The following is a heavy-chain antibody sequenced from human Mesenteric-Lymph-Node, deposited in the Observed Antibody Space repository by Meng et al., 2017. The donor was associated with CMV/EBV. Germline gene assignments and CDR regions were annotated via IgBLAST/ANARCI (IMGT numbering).Heavy chain of an antibody. CDR2: ISWNSGSI. CDR1: GFTFDDYA. Sequence: SLKISCAASGFTFDDYAMHWVRQAPGKGLEWVSGISWNSGSIGYADSVKGRFTISRDNAKNSLYLQMNSLRAEDTALYYCAKDIRRRQYYYYGMDVWSQGTTVTVSS. CDR3: AKDIRRRQYYYYGMDV. D-gene: IGHD6-25*01. V-gene: IGHV3-9*01. J-gene: IGHJ6*02.